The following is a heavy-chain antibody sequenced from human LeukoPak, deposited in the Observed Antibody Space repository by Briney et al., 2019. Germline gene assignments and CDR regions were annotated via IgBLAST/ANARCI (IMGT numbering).Heavy chain of an antibody. CDR2: IWDDGSNK. Sequence: GGSLRLSCAASGFTFSSYGMHWVRQAPGKGLEWVAVIWDDGSNKYYADSVKGRFTISRGNSKNTLYLQMNSLRAEDTAVYYCARAYYDILTGYYSGSSTTFDYWGQGTLVTVSS. V-gene: IGHV3-33*01. CDR1: GFTFSSYG. CDR3: ARAYYDILTGYYSGSSTTFDY. J-gene: IGHJ4*02. D-gene: IGHD3-9*01.